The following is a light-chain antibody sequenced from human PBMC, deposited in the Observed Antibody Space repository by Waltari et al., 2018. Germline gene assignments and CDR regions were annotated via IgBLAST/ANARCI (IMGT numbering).Light chain of an antibody. V-gene: IGLV3-1*01. CDR1: KLEDHY. CDR2: QDP. J-gene: IGLJ3*02. CDR3: QVWDTTTAV. Sequence: SYDLTQSPSVSVSPGQTPRITCSVDKLEDHYAHWYQQKAGQSPVLVIYQDPKRPLGIPGRFSGSSSGNTATLTISGTQSLDEADYFCQVWDTTTAVFGGGTKVTVL.